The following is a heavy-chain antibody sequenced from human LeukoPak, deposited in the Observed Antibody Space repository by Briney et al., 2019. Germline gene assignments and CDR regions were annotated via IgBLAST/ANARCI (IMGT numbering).Heavy chain of an antibody. D-gene: IGHD3-22*01. CDR1: GGSFSGYY. V-gene: IGHV4-34*01. CDR3: ARGYTGTWPYYYDSSGYYLNWFDP. Sequence: PSETLSLTCAVYGGSFSGYYWSWIRQPPGKGLEWIGEINHSGSTNYNPSLKSRVTISVDTSKNQFSLKLSSVTAADTAVYYCARGYTGTWPYYYDSSGYYLNWFDPWGQGTLVTVSS. CDR2: INHSGST. J-gene: IGHJ5*02.